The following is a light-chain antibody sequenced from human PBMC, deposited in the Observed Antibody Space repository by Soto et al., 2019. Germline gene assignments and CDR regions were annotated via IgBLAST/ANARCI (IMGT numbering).Light chain of an antibody. CDR1: SSDVGTYKY. V-gene: IGLV2-14*01. Sequence: QSALTQPASVSGSPGQSITISCTGSSSDVGTYKYVSWYQQHPGKAPKLMIYEVSNRPSGVSSRFSGSKSGNTASLTISGLQAGDEADYYCSSYTISSTVLFGGGTKLTVL. CDR3: SSYTISSTVL. J-gene: IGLJ2*01. CDR2: EVS.